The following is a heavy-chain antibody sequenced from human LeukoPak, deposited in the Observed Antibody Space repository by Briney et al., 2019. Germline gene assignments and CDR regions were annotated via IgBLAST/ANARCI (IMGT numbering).Heavy chain of an antibody. V-gene: IGHV4-34*01. D-gene: IGHD5-12*01. CDR1: GGSFSGYY. J-gene: IGHJ4*02. Sequence: PSETLSVTCAVHGGSFSGYYWSWIRQPPGKGLEWIGEINHSGSTNYNPSLKSRVTISVDTSKNQFSLKLSSVTAADTAVYYCARPSGYSGLYYFDYWGQGTLVTVSS. CDR2: INHSGST. CDR3: ARPSGYSGLYYFDY.